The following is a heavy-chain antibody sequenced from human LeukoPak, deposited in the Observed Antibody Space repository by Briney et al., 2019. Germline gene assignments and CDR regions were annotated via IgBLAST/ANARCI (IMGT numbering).Heavy chain of an antibody. J-gene: IGHJ6*02. D-gene: IGHD2-15*01. V-gene: IGHV4-59*01. CDR1: GSISNYY. Sequence: SVTLSLTCTVSGSISNYYWSWIRPPPGKGLEWSGNNYHNGGTSYNPSLKSRVTISADTSTHQFSLKLYSVTAADTAVYYCAGSRDRPHYYGMDVWGQGTTVTVFS. CDR2: NYHNGGT. CDR3: AGSRDRPHYYGMDV.